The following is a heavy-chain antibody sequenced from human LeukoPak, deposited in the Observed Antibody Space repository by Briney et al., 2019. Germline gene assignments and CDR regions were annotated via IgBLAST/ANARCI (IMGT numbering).Heavy chain of an antibody. D-gene: IGHD5-24*01. V-gene: IGHV1-69*13. CDR2: IIPIFGTA. CDR1: GGTFSSYA. Sequence: SVKVSCKASGGTFSSYAISWVRQAPGQGLEWTGGIIPIFGTANYAQKFQGRVTITADESTSTAYMELSSLRSEDTAVYYCARVISGWLATWGQGTLVTVSS. J-gene: IGHJ5*02. CDR3: ARVISGWLAT.